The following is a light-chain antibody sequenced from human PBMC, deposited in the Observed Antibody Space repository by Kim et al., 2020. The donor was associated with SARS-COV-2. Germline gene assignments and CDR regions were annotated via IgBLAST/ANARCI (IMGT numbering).Light chain of an antibody. CDR2: QDS. J-gene: IGLJ3*02. CDR3: QAWDSSLWV. V-gene: IGLV3-1*01. CDR1: KVGDKY. Sequence: SVSPGQTASITCSGDKVGDKYACWYQQKPGQSPVMVIYQDSKRPAGIPERFSGSNSGSTATLTISGTQAMDEADYYCQAWDSSLWVFGGWTQLTVL.